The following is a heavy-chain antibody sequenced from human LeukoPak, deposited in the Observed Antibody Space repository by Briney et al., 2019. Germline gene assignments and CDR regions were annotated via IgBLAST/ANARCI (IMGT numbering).Heavy chain of an antibody. J-gene: IGHJ4*02. V-gene: IGHV3-9*01. Sequence: GGSLRLSCAASGFTFDDYAMHWVRQAPGKGLEWVSGISWNSGSIGYADSVKGRFTISRDNAKNSLYLQMNSLRAEDTAVYYCARGGYQQLIRCFDYWGQGTLVTVSS. CDR1: GFTFDDYA. CDR2: ISWNSGSI. D-gene: IGHD6-13*01. CDR3: ARGGYQQLIRCFDY.